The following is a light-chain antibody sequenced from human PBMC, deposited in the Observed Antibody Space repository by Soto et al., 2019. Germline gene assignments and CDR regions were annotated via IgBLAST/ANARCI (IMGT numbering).Light chain of an antibody. V-gene: IGLV2-14*03. CDR3: SSYRSSNTPVV. J-gene: IGLJ3*02. CDR1: SSDVGFYNF. Sequence: QSVLTQFASVSGSPGQSITISCTGASSDVGFYNFVSWYQQYPGKAPKLLIYDVSKRPSGVPNRFSASKSGNTASLTISGLQAEDEADYYCSSYRSSNTPVVFGGGTKLTVL. CDR2: DVS.